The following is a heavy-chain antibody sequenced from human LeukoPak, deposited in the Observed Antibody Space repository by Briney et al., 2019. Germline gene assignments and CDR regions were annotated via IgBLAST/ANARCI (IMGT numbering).Heavy chain of an antibody. J-gene: IGHJ4*02. CDR3: ASTRGYNDVYSDD. CDR2: ISGGSTVI. D-gene: IGHD5-18*01. CDR1: GFTFSSYN. Sequence: GGSLRLSCAASGFTFSSYNMNWVRQAPGKGLQWVSYISGGSTVIDYADSVRGRFTISRDTATNSLYLQMNRLTGEDTDVDYCASTRGYNDVYSDDWGQGTLVTVSS. V-gene: IGHV3-48*01.